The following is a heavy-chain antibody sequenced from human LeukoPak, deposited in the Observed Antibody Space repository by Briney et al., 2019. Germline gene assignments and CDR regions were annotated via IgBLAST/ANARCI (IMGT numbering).Heavy chain of an antibody. Sequence: GGSLRLSCAASGFTFSNYAVSWVRRAPGNGLEWVSAISDSGGATYYAASVKGRFTISRDNSKNRVYVQMNSLRVAATAVYYCAKYILEQSTRNGMDVWGKGTPVTVSS. D-gene: IGHD3-10*01. CDR2: ISDSGGAT. CDR1: GFTFSNYA. V-gene: IGHV3-23*01. J-gene: IGHJ6*04. CDR3: AKYILEQSTRNGMDV.